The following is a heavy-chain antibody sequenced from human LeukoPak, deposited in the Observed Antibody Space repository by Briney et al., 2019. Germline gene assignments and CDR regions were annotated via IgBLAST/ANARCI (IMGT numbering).Heavy chain of an antibody. D-gene: IGHD2-8*01. CDR1: GGSIDSRIYF. J-gene: IGHJ5*02. V-gene: IGHV4-39*02. CDR2: IHYNEST. CDR3: VQHCTYPPCNWLNP. Sequence: PSETLSLTCSVSGGSIDSRIYFWGWIRQFPGKGLEWIGNIHYNESTYYNPSLQNRVTMSVDTSNNRFSLSLTSVTAADTAIYYCVQHCTYPPCNWLNPWGQGTLVTVSS.